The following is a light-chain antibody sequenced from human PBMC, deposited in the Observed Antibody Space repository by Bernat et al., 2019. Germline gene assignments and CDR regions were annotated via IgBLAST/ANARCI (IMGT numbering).Light chain of an antibody. J-gene: IGLJ1*01. CDR3: CSYAGSYTYV. Sequence: QSALTQPRSVSGSPGQSVTISCTGTSSDVGGYKYVSWYQQHPGKAPKLMIYDVSKRPSGVPDRFSGSKSGNMASLTISGLQAEDEADYYCCSYAGSYTYVFATGTKVTVL. CDR2: DVS. CDR1: SSDVGGYKY. V-gene: IGLV2-11*01.